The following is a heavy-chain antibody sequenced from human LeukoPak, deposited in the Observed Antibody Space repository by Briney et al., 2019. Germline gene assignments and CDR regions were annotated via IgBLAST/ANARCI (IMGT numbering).Heavy chain of an antibody. CDR3: ARSADSSGYFREITLYYFDY. D-gene: IGHD3-22*01. CDR2: ISNSGSTI. Sequence: GGSLRLSCAASGFTFSDFYMTWVRQAPGKGLEWVSYISNSGSTIYYADSVKGRFTISRDNAKNSLYLQMNSLRAEDTAVYFCARSADSSGYFREITLYYFDYWGQGTLVTVSS. J-gene: IGHJ4*02. CDR1: GFTFSDFY. V-gene: IGHV3-11*01.